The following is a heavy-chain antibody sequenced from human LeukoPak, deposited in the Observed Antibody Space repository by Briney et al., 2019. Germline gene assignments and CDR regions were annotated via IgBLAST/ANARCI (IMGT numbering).Heavy chain of an antibody. V-gene: IGHV3-53*01. CDR2: IYSGGTT. J-gene: IGHJ4*02. CDR3: ARDGGSAWYNY. Sequence: GGSLRLSCAASGFTVSSNHMSWVRQAPGKGLGWVSVIYSGGTTYYADSVKGRFTISRDNSKNTLYLHMNSLRAEDTAVYYCARDGGSAWYNYWGQGTLVTVSS. CDR1: GFTVSSNH. D-gene: IGHD6-19*01.